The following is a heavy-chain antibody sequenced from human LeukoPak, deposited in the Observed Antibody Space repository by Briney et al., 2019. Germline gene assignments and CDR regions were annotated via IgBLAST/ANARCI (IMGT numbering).Heavy chain of an antibody. Sequence: ASVKVSCKASGYTFTGYYMHWVRQAPGQGLEWMGGIIPILGTANYAQKFQGRVTITADESTSTAYMELSSLRSEDTAVYYCGCMGYSGYERRGAFDIWGQGTMVTVSS. CDR3: GCMGYSGYERRGAFDI. V-gene: IGHV1-69*13. D-gene: IGHD5-12*01. CDR2: IIPILGTA. CDR1: GYTFTGYY. J-gene: IGHJ3*02.